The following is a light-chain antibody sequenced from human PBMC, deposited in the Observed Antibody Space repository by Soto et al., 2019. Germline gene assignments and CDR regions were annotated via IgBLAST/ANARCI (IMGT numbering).Light chain of an antibody. CDR2: GAS. V-gene: IGKV3-15*01. CDR3: QQYNNWPPWT. CDR1: QSVRSN. Sequence: EVVMTQSPATLSVSPGERATLSCRASQSVRSNLAWYQQKPGQAPRLLIYGASTRAAGIPARFSGSVSGTEFTLTISSLRSEDFAVYYCQQYNNWPPWTFGQGTKVE. J-gene: IGKJ1*01.